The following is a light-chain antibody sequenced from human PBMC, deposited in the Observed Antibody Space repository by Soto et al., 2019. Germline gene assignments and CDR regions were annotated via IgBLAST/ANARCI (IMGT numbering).Light chain of an antibody. Sequence: DVVMTQTPLSLSVTPGQPASISCKSRQSLLHITGETFLFWYLQKPGQSPQLLIYEVSTRVSGVPDRFSGSGSGTDFTLEISRVETGDVGIYYCMQSTQLPPTFGQGTRLEIK. CDR2: EVS. CDR3: MQSTQLPPT. J-gene: IGKJ5*01. V-gene: IGKV2D-29*02. CDR1: QSLLHITGETF.